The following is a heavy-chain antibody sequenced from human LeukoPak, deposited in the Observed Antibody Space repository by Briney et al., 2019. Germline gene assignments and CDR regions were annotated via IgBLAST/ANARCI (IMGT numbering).Heavy chain of an antibody. D-gene: IGHD5-18*01. CDR3: AKDHGHSYVFDY. V-gene: IGHV3-23*01. J-gene: IGHJ4*02. Sequence: GGSLRLSCAASGFTFSSYGMHWVRQAPGKGLEWVSAISGSGGSTYYADSVKGRFTISRDNSKNTLYLQMNSLRAEDTAVYYCAKDHGHSYVFDYWGQGTLVTVSS. CDR2: ISGSGGST. CDR1: GFTFSSYG.